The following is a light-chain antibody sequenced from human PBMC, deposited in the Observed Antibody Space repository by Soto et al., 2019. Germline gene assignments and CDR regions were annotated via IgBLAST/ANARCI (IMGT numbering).Light chain of an antibody. V-gene: IGLV3-21*04. J-gene: IGLJ2*01. CDR2: YDS. Sequence: SSELTQPPSVSVAPGKTARITCGGNNIGSKSVHWYQQKPGQAPVLVIYYDSDRPSGIPERFSGSNSGNTAILTISRVEAGDEADYYCQVWDSSSDHVVFGGGTKVTVL. CDR1: NIGSKS. CDR3: QVWDSSSDHVV.